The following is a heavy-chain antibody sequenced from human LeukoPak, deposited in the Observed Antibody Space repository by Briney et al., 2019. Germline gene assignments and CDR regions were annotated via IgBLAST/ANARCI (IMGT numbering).Heavy chain of an antibody. CDR2: ISMNVQTT. Sequence: GGSLRLSCSASGFTFTSHVMHWVRQAPGKGLQYVSGISMNVQTTYYAGSVKGRFTISRDSSKNTVYLQMNSLTAEDTAVYYCVREGLERRTNSDYWGHGTLVSVSS. J-gene: IGHJ4*01. CDR3: VREGLERRTNSDY. CDR1: GFTFTSHV. D-gene: IGHD1-1*01. V-gene: IGHV3-64D*06.